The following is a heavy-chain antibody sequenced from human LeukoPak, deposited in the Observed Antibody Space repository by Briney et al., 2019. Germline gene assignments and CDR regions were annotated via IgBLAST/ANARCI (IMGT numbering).Heavy chain of an antibody. CDR2: IWYDGSNK. CDR1: GFTFSSYG. D-gene: IGHD3-9*01. V-gene: IGHV3-33*01. CDR3: XXXSAAYYDILTGYSGAXXY. J-gene: IGHJ4*02. Sequence: GGSLRLSCAASGFTFSSYGMHWVRQAPGKGLEWVAVIWYDGSNKYYADSVKGRFTISRDNSKNTLYLQMNSLRAEDTATYYXXXXSAAYYDILTGYSGAXXYWGQGTLVTVSS.